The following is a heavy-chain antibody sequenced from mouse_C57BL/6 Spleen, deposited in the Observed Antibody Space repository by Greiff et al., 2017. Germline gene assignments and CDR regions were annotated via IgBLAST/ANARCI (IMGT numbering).Heavy chain of an antibody. V-gene: IGHV1-69*01. Sequence: VQLQQPGAELVMPGASVKLSCKASGYTFTSYWMHWVQQTPGQGLEWIGEIDPSDSYTNYNQKFKGKSTLTVDKSSSTAYMQLSSLTTEDSAVYYCARRGDYYAMDYWGQGTSVTVSS. CDR1: GYTFTSYW. CDR2: IDPSDSYT. CDR3: ARRGDYYAMDY. J-gene: IGHJ4*01.